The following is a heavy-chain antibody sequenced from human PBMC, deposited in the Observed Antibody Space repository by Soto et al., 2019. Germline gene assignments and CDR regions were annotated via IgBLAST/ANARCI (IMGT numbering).Heavy chain of an antibody. D-gene: IGHD3-10*01. J-gene: IGHJ4*02. CDR3: TKGMHYSD. CDR1: GFTFSSYA. CDR2: IVPGGGDT. V-gene: IGHV3-23*01. Sequence: EVQMLESGGGVVQPGGSLRLSCAASGFTFSSYAMNWVRQSPGKGLEWVSGIVPGGGDTYYADSVRGRFTISRDNSRSTLSLQMSSLRAEDTAIYYCTKGMHYSDWGRVTLVTVSS.